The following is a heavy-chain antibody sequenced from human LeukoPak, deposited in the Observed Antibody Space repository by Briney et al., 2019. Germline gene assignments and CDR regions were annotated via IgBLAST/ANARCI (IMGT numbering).Heavy chain of an antibody. J-gene: IGHJ4*02. V-gene: IGHV4-34*01. Sequence: PSETLSLTCAVYGGSFSGYYWTWIRQPPGKGLEWIGEISHSGSSNFNPSLKSRVTISVDTSKNQFSLKLSSVTAADTAVYYCARGGLPGIAVAGKREFDYWGQGTLVTVSS. D-gene: IGHD6-19*01. CDR1: GGSFSGYY. CDR2: ISHSGSS. CDR3: ARGGLPGIAVAGKREFDY.